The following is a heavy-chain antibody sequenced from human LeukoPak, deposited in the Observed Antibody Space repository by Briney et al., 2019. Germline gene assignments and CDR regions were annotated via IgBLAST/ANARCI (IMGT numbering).Heavy chain of an antibody. D-gene: IGHD3-9*01. CDR1: GFTFSDYY. V-gene: IGHV3-11*06. Sequence: PGGSLRLSCAASGFTFSDYYMSWIRQAPGKGLEWVSYISSSSSYTNYADFVKGRFTISRDNAKNSLYLQMNSLRAEDTAVYYCARKPTYYDILTGYFDYWGQGTLVTVSS. J-gene: IGHJ4*02. CDR3: ARKPTYYDILTGYFDY. CDR2: ISSSSSYT.